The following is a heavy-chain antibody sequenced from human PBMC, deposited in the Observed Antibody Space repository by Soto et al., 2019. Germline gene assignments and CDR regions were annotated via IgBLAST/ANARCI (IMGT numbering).Heavy chain of an antibody. D-gene: IGHD3-10*01. CDR1: GFTFSSYA. Sequence: EVQLLVSGGGLVQPGGCLRLSCAASGFTFSSYAMSWVRQARGKGLAWVSAIGVSGDTTYYADSVKGRFTISRDTSKNTLYVQMGSLRAEETAVYYCAKVRRFGELRSLYWGQGTLVTVSS. J-gene: IGHJ4*02. CDR2: IGVSGDTT. CDR3: AKVRRFGELRSLY. V-gene: IGHV3-23*01.